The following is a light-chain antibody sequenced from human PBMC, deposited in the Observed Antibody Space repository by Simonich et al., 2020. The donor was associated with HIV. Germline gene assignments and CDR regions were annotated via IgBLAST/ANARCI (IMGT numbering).Light chain of an antibody. J-gene: IGKJ4*01. CDR3: QQYKTNLS. CDR2: QPS. V-gene: IGKV1-5*03. Sequence: IQMTQSPSTLSASVADRVTITCRASQSISIRLAWYQKKPGKAPTLLIYQPSSLETGVPSRFSGSGSGTEFTLTITSLQPDDFATYYCQQYKTNLSFGGGTKVDIK. CDR1: QSISIR.